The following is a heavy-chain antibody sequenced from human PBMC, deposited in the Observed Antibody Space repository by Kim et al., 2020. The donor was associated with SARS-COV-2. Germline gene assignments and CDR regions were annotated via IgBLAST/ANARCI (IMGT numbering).Heavy chain of an antibody. Sequence: ASVKVSCKASGYTFTGYYMHWVRQAPGQGLEWMGWINPNSGGTNYAQKFQGRVTMTRDTSISTAYMELSRLRSDDTAVYYCARDPTFEAAAGTGYWGQGTLVTVSS. V-gene: IGHV1-2*02. CDR2: INPNSGGT. CDR1: GYTFTGYY. CDR3: ARDPTFEAAAGTGY. J-gene: IGHJ4*02. D-gene: IGHD6-13*01.